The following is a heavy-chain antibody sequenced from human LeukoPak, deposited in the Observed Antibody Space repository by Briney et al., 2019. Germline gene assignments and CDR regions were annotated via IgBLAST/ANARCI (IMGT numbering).Heavy chain of an antibody. J-gene: IGHJ4*02. CDR1: GFTFSSYA. V-gene: IGHV3-23*01. D-gene: IGHD5-12*01. CDR2: ISGSGVST. CDR3: ATYIVATLGYENYYFDY. Sequence: PGGSLTLSCAASGFTFSSYAMSWVRQAPGKGLEWVSAISGSGVSTYYADSVKGRFTISRDNSKNTLYLQMNSLRAEDTAIYYCATYIVATLGYENYYFDYWGQGTLVTVSS.